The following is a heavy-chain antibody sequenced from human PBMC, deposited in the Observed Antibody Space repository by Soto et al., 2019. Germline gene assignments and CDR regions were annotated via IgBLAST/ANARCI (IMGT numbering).Heavy chain of an antibody. D-gene: IGHD2-15*01. CDR1: GGSISSYY. Sequence: SETLSLTCTVSGGSISSYYWSWIRQPPGKGLEWIGYIYYSGSTNYNPSLKSRVTISVDTSKNQFSLKLSSVTAADTAVYYCARGGCSDGSCYGSVDYYYGMDVWGQGTTVTVSS. CDR3: ARGGCSDGSCYGSVDYYYGMDV. CDR2: IYYSGST. V-gene: IGHV4-59*01. J-gene: IGHJ6*02.